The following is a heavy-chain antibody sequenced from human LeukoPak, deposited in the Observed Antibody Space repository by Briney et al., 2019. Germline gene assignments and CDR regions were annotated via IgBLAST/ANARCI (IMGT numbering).Heavy chain of an antibody. D-gene: IGHD3-22*01. V-gene: IGHV4-30-4*01. Sequence: SETLSLTCTVSGGSISSGDYYWSWIRQPPGKGLEWIGYIYYSGSTYYNPSLKSRVTISVDTSKNQFSLKLSSVTAADTAVYYCARGVGYDSSGYYVPDNAFDIWGQGTMVTVSS. J-gene: IGHJ3*02. CDR2: IYYSGST. CDR3: ARGVGYDSSGYYVPDNAFDI. CDR1: GGSISSGDYY.